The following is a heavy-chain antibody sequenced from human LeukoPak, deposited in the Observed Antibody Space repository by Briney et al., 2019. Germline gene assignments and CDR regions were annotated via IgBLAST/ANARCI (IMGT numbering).Heavy chain of an antibody. D-gene: IGHD6-13*01. CDR2: IKQDGSEK. CDR3: ANSYSSSCPDDY. J-gene: IGHJ4*02. CDR1: GFTFSSYW. V-gene: IGHV3-7*02. Sequence: GGSLRLSCVASGFTFSSYWMTWVRQAPGKGLEWVANIKQDGSEKYYVDSVKGRFTISRDNAKNSLYLQMNSLRAEDTAVYYCANSYSSSCPDDYWGQGTLVTVSS.